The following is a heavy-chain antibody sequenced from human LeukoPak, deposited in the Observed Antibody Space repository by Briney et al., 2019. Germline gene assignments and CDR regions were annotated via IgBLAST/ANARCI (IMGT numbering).Heavy chain of an antibody. V-gene: IGHV4-59*01. CDR3: AGDVMSTALDAFDV. J-gene: IGHJ3*01. CDR1: GGSIKSYY. D-gene: IGHD1-1*01. CDR2: IYYSGSP. Sequence: SETLALTCTVSGGSIKSYYWNWIRQPPGKGLELIGYIYYSGSPTYNPSLKSRVTISVDTSKNQFSLQLSSVTAADTAVYYCAGDVMSTALDAFDVWGQGTVVTVSS.